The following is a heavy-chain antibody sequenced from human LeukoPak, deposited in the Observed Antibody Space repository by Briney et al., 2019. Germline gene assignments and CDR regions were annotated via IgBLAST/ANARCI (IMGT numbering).Heavy chain of an antibody. CDR1: GFTFSSYG. CDR3: AKSGDSSGYYYDAFDI. J-gene: IGHJ3*02. Sequence: GSLRLSCAASGFTFSSYGMHWVRQAPGKGLEWVAVISYDGSNKYYADSVKGRFTISRDNSKNTLYLQMNSLRAEDTAVYYCAKSGDSSGYYYDAFDIWGQGTMVTVSS. CDR2: ISYDGSNK. D-gene: IGHD3-22*01. V-gene: IGHV3-30*18.